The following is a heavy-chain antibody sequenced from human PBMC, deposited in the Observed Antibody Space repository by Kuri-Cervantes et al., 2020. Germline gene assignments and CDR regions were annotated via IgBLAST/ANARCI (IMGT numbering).Heavy chain of an antibody. D-gene: IGHD1-26*01. CDR1: GYTFSDYY. CDR3: TRSEVGATYY. J-gene: IGHJ4*02. Sequence: ASVKVSCKASGYTFSDYYMYWMRQAPGQGLEWMGWISAYNGDTNYAQKLQGRVTMTTDTSTSTAYMELRSLRSDDTAVYYCTRSEVGATYYWGQGTLVTVSS. V-gene: IGHV1-18*04. CDR2: ISAYNGDT.